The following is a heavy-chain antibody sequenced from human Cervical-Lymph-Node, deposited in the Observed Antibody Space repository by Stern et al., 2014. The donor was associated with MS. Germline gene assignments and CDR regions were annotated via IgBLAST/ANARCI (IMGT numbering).Heavy chain of an antibody. CDR2: TYPGDSDT. CDR1: GYMFASHW. CDR3: ARVNGGNSDWFDP. D-gene: IGHD4-23*01. Sequence: EVQLLESGAEVKKPGESLKISCKASGYMFASHWIGWVRQMPGKGLEWMGITYPGDSDTRYSPSFQGLVTISVDKSISTAYLQWSSLKASDTAMYYCARVNGGNSDWFDPWGQGTLVTVSS. J-gene: IGHJ5*02. V-gene: IGHV5-51*01.